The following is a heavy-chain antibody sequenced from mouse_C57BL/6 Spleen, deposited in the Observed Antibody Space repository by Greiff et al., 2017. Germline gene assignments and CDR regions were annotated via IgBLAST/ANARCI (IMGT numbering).Heavy chain of an antibody. CDR1: GYTFTDYE. J-gene: IGHJ3*01. V-gene: IGHV1-15*01. Sequence: QVQLQQSGAELVRPGASVTLSCKASGYTFTDYEMHWVKQTPVHGLEWIGAIDPETGGTAYNQKFKGKAILTADKSSSTAYMELRSLTSEDSAVYYCTRLLSRGFAYWGQGTLVTVSA. CDR3: TRLLSRGFAY. D-gene: IGHD2-1*01. CDR2: IDPETGGT.